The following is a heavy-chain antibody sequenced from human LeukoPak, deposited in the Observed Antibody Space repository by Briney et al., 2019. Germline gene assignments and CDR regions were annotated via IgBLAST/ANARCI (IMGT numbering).Heavy chain of an antibody. CDR2: ISAYNGNT. J-gene: IGHJ4*02. CDR3: AREGLYSGSPMADY. CDR1: GYTFTSYC. Sequence: ASVKVSCQASGYTFTSYCITWVRQAPGQGLEWIGLISAYNGNTNYAQKLQGRVTMTTDTSTSTAYMELRSLRSDDTAVYYCAREGLYSGSPMADYWGRGTLVTVSS. D-gene: IGHD1-26*01. V-gene: IGHV1-18*01.